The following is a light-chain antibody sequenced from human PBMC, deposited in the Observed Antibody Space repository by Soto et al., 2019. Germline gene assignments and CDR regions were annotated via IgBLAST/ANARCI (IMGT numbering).Light chain of an antibody. Sequence: DIQMTQSPSSLSASVGDRVTITCQASQDISNYLNWYQQKPGKAPKLLIYDASSLEGGVPSRFSGSGSGTDFTLTISSLQPEDFATYHCQQLNAYPLTFGQGTRLEIK. CDR2: DAS. CDR1: QDISNY. CDR3: QQLNAYPLT. V-gene: IGKV1-17*01. J-gene: IGKJ5*01.